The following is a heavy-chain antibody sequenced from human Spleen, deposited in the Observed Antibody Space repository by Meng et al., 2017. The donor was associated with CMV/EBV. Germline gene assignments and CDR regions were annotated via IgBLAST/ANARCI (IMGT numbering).Heavy chain of an antibody. V-gene: IGHV4-59*01. Sequence: GSLRLSCTVSGDSISGYYWSWIRQTPGKGLEWIAYIYYSGTTNYNPSLKSRVTVSVDTSKDQFSLKLTSVTAADTAIYYCARGRYWEWLGGTWFDSWGQGTLVTVSS. D-gene: IGHD3-3*01. CDR2: IYYSGTT. CDR3: ARGRYWEWLGGTWFDS. J-gene: IGHJ5*01. CDR1: GDSISGYY.